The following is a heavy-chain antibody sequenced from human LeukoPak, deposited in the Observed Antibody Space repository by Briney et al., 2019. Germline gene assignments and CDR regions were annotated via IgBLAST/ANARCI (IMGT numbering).Heavy chain of an antibody. CDR2: INLNSGST. V-gene: IGHV1-2*02. D-gene: IGHD3-10*01. CDR1: GCTFTAHY. J-gene: IGHJ6*02. CDR3: VREGPVGSGGSLDV. Sequence: ASVTVSRKTTGCTFTAHYIHWVRLAAGQALEWMGWINLNSGSTRYAQKFQGRATLTRDLSTSTAYMEVSRLTSNDTALYYCVREGPVGSGGSLDVWGQGTTVTVSS.